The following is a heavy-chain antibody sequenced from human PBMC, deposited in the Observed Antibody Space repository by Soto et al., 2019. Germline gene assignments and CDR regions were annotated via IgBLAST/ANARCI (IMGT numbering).Heavy chain of an antibody. Sequence: SETLSLTCTVSGGSISSYYWSWIRQPPGKGLEWIGYIYYSGSTNYNPSLKSRVTISVDTSKNQFSLKLSSVTAADTAVYYCARHDYSNYHYYYMDVWGKGTTVTVSS. J-gene: IGHJ6*03. CDR3: ARHDYSNYHYYYMDV. CDR2: IYYSGST. D-gene: IGHD4-4*01. CDR1: GGSISSYY. V-gene: IGHV4-59*08.